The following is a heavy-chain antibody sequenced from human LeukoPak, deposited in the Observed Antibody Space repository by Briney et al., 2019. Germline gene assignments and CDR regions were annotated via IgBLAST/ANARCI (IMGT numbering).Heavy chain of an antibody. CDR1: GYTFTCYY. J-gene: IGHJ4*02. V-gene: IGHV1-2*02. D-gene: IGHD2-15*01. CDR2: INPNSGGT. Sequence: RASVKVTFKASGYTFTCYYIHWVREAPGQGLEWMGWINPNSGGTNYAQKFQGRVTMTRDTSLSTAYMELSRLRSDDTAVYYCARMLGGNSGYWGQETLVTVSS. CDR3: ARMLGGNSGY.